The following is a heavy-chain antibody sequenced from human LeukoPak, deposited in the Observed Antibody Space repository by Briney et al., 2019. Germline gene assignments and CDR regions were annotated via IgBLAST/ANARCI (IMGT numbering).Heavy chain of an antibody. Sequence: PGGSLRLSCAASGFTFNNFAMSWVRQAPGKGLEWVSTVSGSATNTYYADSVKGRFTISRDNSKNTLYLQMNSLRAEDTAVYYCAKDGVVPAPDHYYYYGMDVWGQGTTVTVSS. CDR3: AKDGVVPAPDHYYYYGMDV. CDR2: VSGSATNT. J-gene: IGHJ6*02. D-gene: IGHD2-2*01. CDR1: GFTFNNFA. V-gene: IGHV3-23*01.